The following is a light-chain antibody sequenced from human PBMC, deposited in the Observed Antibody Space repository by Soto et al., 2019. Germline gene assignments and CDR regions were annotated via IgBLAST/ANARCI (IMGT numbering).Light chain of an antibody. V-gene: IGKV2-28*01. J-gene: IGKJ1*01. CDR3: MQALQTQGWT. CDR2: LGS. Sequence: DIVMTQSPLSLPVNPGESASISCRSSQSLLHSNGYNYLDWYLQKPGQSPQLLIYLGSNRAPGVPDRFNGSGSGTDFTLKISRVEAEDVGVYYCMQALQTQGWTFCQGTKVEIK. CDR1: QSLLHSNGYNY.